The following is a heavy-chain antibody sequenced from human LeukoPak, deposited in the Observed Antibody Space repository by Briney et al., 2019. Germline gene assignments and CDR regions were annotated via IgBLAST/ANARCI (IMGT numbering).Heavy chain of an antibody. J-gene: IGHJ3*02. CDR3: AKGGPGLSPGLPNAFDI. CDR1: GFTFDDYA. CDR2: ISWNSGSI. D-gene: IGHD3-9*01. Sequence: PGGSLRLSCAASGFTFDDYAMHWVRQAPGKGLEWVSGISWNSGSIGYADSVKGRFTISRDNAKNSLYLQMNSLRAEDTALYYCAKGGPGLSPGLPNAFDIWGQGTMVTVSS. V-gene: IGHV3-9*01.